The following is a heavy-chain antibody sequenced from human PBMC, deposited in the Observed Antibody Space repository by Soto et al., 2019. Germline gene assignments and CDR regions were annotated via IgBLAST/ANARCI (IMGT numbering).Heavy chain of an antibody. J-gene: IGHJ4*02. Sequence: QVQLQESGPGLVEPSQTLSLTCTVSGGSISSSDSYWSWIRQPPGKGLEWIGHIYNSGSTYSNPSLKSRVTISVDTSKNQFSLKLSSVTAADTAVYYCARGPSADKVDYWGQGTLVTVSS. CDR1: GGSISSSDSY. V-gene: IGHV4-30-4*01. CDR2: IYNSGST. D-gene: IGHD3-3*01. CDR3: ARGPSADKVDY.